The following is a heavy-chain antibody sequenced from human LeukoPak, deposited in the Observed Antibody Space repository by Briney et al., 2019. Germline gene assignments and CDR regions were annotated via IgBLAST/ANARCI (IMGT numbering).Heavy chain of an antibody. CDR1: GGSISSGGYY. CDR3: ARTMDDSSGYLLNGETYYFDY. J-gene: IGHJ4*02. Sequence: SQTLSLTCTVSGGSISSGGYYWSWIRQHPGKGLEWIGYIYYSGSTYYNPSLKSRVTISVDTSKNQFSLKLSSVTAADTAVYYCARTMDDSSGYLLNGETYYFDYWGQGTLVTVSS. CDR2: IYYSGST. V-gene: IGHV4-31*03. D-gene: IGHD3-22*01.